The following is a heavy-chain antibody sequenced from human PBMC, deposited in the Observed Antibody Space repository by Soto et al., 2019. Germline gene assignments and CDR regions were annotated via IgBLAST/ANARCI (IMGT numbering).Heavy chain of an antibody. CDR1: GFPFSRFA. Sequence: GGSLRLSCSASGFPFSRFAIHWVRQAPGKGLVYVSGISFNGGDTYHADSVKGRFSISRDNSKNTVYLQMSSLRAEDTAVYYCVKDGAVTFSGWFFDYWGQGTPVTVSS. V-gene: IGHV3-64D*06. D-gene: IGHD4-4*01. CDR3: VKDGAVTFSGWFFDY. J-gene: IGHJ4*02. CDR2: ISFNGGDT.